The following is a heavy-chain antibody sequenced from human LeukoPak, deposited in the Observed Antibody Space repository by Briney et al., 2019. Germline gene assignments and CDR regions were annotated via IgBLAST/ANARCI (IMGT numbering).Heavy chain of an antibody. CDR2: IRYDGLNK. CDR1: GFTFSSYG. D-gene: IGHD3-22*01. Sequence: TGGSLRLSCAASGFTFSSYGMHWVRQAPGKGLDWLAFIRYDGLNKYYADSVKGRFIISRDSSKNTLYLQMNSLRPEDTAVYYCARDSDSSGYYFDYWGQGTLVTVSS. CDR3: ARDSDSSGYYFDY. J-gene: IGHJ4*02. V-gene: IGHV3-30*02.